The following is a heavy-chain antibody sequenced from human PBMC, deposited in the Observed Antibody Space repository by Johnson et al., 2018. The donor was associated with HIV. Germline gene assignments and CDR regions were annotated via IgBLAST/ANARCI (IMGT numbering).Heavy chain of an antibody. D-gene: IGHD3-22*01. J-gene: IGHJ3*02. CDR1: GFTFDDYA. V-gene: IGHV3-9*01. CDR2: ITCNGGGT. CDR3: AKGRDSSGFGAFDI. Sequence: EVQLVESGGGLVQPGRSLRLSCAASGFTFDDYAMHWVRQAPGKGLEWVSGITCNGGGTHYADSVKGRFTISRDNSKNTLYLQMNSLRAEDTAVYYCAKGRDSSGFGAFDIWGQGTMVTVSS.